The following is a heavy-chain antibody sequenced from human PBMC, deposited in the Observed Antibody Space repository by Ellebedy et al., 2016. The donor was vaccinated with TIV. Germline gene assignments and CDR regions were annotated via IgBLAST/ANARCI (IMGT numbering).Heavy chain of an antibody. CDR2: INEGGTDR. V-gene: IGHV3-7*01. Sequence: GESLKISCRASGFTFSDYWMSWVRQAPGKGLEWIVNINEGGTDREFVDSVKGRLTISRDNAKNSLYLQMNSLRGYDTAVYYCAREGRTGTTGGSDCFFDLWGRGTLVTVSS. J-gene: IGHJ2*01. CDR1: GFTFSDYW. CDR3: AREGRTGTTGGSDCFFDL. D-gene: IGHD4-17*01.